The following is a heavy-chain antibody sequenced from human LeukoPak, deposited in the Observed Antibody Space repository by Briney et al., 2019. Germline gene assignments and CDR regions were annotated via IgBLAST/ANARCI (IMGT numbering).Heavy chain of an antibody. V-gene: IGHV4-30-4*08. J-gene: IGHJ4*02. Sequence: SETLSLTCTVSGGSISSGDYYWSWIRQPPGKGLEWIGYIYYSGSTNYNPSLKSRVTISVDTSKNQFSLKLSSVTAADTAVYYCARRPVAVAGSYYFDYWGQGTLVTVSS. CDR3: ARRPVAVAGSYYFDY. CDR2: IYYSGST. D-gene: IGHD6-19*01. CDR1: GGSISSGDYY.